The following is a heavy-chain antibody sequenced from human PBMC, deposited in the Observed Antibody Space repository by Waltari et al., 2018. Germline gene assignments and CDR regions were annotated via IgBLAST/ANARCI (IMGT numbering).Heavy chain of an antibody. D-gene: IGHD3-10*01. CDR3: ASSKEGTMVRGVIIGGWFDP. Sequence: QVQLVQSGAEVKKPGSSVKVSCKASGGTFSSYAISWVRQATGQGLEWMGGIIPNFGTANYAQNFQGRVTITADESTSTAYMELSSLRSEDTAVYYCASSKEGTMVRGVIIGGWFDPWGQGTLVTVSS. V-gene: IGHV1-69*01. CDR2: IIPNFGTA. J-gene: IGHJ5*02. CDR1: GGTFSSYA.